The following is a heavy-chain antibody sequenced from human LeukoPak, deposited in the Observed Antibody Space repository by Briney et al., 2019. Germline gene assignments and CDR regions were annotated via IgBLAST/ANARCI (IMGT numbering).Heavy chain of an antibody. CDR3: ARGTDTKPFWSGYWVDV. J-gene: IGHJ6*02. CDR1: GFTFSSYS. Sequence: GGSLRLSCAASGFTFSSYSMNWVRQAPGKGLEWVSYISSSSSTIYYADSVKGRFTISRDNSKNTLYLQMNSLRGEDTAMYYCARGTDTKPFWSGYWVDVWGQGTTVTVSS. CDR2: ISSSSSTI. V-gene: IGHV3-48*01. D-gene: IGHD3-3*01.